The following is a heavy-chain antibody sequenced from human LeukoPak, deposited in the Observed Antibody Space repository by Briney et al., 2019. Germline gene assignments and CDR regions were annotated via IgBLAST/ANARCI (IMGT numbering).Heavy chain of an antibody. Sequence: PGGSLRLSCAASGFTFSSYSMNWVRQAPGTGLEWVSYIDTTSTTMYYADSVKGRFTISRDNAKNSLYLQMNSLRVEDTAVYYCTRGLVVVAQYFQHWGQGTLVTVSS. CDR2: IDTTSTTM. J-gene: IGHJ1*01. CDR1: GFTFSSYS. D-gene: IGHD2-15*01. CDR3: TRGLVVVAQYFQH. V-gene: IGHV3-48*01.